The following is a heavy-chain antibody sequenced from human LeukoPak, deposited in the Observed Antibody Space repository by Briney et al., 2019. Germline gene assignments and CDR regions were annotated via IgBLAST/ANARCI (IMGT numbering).Heavy chain of an antibody. J-gene: IGHJ4*02. CDR1: GLTFRNYG. D-gene: IGHD6-6*01. CDR3: AKNEQLDVYYDY. V-gene: IGHV3-30*02. Sequence: GGSLRLACAASGLTFRNYGMDWVRQAPDKGLEWVAFIRYDGGNKNYADSVKGRFTISRGNSKNTLYLQMNSLRAEDTAVYYCAKNEQLDVYYDYWGQGTLITVSS. CDR2: IRYDGGNK.